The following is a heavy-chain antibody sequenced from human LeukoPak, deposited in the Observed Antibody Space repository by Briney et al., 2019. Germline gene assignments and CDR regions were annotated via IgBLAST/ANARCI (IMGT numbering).Heavy chain of an antibody. J-gene: IGHJ5*02. CDR1: GFTFSSYS. V-gene: IGHV3-21*01. Sequence: PGGSLRLSCAASGFTFSSYSMNWVRQAPGKRLEWVSSISSSSSYIYYADSVKGRFTISRDNAKNSLYLQMNSLRAEDTAVYYCARDGPNSSSYPSWFDPWGQGTLVTVSS. D-gene: IGHD6-6*01. CDR3: ARDGPNSSSYPSWFDP. CDR2: ISSSSSYI.